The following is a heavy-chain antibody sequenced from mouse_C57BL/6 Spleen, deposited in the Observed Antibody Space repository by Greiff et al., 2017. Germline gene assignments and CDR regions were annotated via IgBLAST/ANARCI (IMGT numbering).Heavy chain of an antibody. CDR3: ARTGTAYFYY. CDR1: GYTFTSYW. J-gene: IGHJ2*01. Sequence: VQLQQPGAELVRPGSSVKLSCKASGYTFTSYWMHWVKQRPIKGLEWIGNIGPSDSETNYNQKFKDKATLTVDKSSSTVYMQLSSLTSEDSAVYYCARTGTAYFYYWGQGTTLTVSS. CDR2: IGPSDSET. V-gene: IGHV1-52*01. D-gene: IGHD4-1*01.